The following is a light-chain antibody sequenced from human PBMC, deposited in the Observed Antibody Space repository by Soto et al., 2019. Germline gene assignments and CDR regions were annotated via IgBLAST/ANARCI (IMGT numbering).Light chain of an antibody. CDR3: MQSKGHPRM. V-gene: IGKV2D-29*01. CDR2: DSS. CDR1: QSLLNSNAKSA. Sequence: IVMTQTPLSLSVTPGQSASISCKSSQSLLNSNAKSAMLWYLQQPGNTPQLLIQDSSHGFSGVTDRFSGSGAEKDFILRHSRVEVGDVGIYYCMQSKGHPRMFGQGTSVELK. J-gene: IGKJ1*01.